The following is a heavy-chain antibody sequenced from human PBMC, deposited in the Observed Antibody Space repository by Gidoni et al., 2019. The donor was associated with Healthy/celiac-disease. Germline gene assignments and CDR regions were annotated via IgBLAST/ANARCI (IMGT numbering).Heavy chain of an antibody. CDR2: IYYSGST. D-gene: IGHD3-9*01. V-gene: IGHV4-59*01. Sequence: QVQLQESGPRLVKPSEPLSLTCTVPGGAISSYDWSWIRQPPGKGLEWIGYIYYSGSTNYNPSLKSRVTISVDTSKNQCSLKLSSVTAADTAVYYCARGVDDCDYWGQGTLVTVSS. J-gene: IGHJ4*02. CDR3: ARGVDDCDY. CDR1: GGAISSYD.